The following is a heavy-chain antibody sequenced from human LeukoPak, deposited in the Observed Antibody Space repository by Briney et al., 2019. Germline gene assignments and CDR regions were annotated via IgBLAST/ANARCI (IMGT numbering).Heavy chain of an antibody. D-gene: IGHD3-22*01. CDR1: GLTVSSNY. CDR3: ARRAGDYSHPYDY. CDR2: IYSGGNT. Sequence: GGSLRLSCAASGLTVSSNYLSWVRQAPGKGLEWVSFIYSGGNTYYADSVKGRFTISRDNSKNTVHLQMNSLRAEDTAMYYCARRAGDYSHPYDYWGQGTLVTVSS. V-gene: IGHV3-53*01. J-gene: IGHJ4*02.